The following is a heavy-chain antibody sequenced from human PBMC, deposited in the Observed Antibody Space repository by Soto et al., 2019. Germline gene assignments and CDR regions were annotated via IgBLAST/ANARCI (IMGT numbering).Heavy chain of an antibody. V-gene: IGHV4-4*02. Sequence: PSETLSLTCAVSGGPISSSNWWSWVRQPPGKGLEWIGNIYYSGSTFYNPSLRSRVTLSVDTSKNQFSLRLNSVTVADTAVYFCAGFVVPASRNSDFDYWGQGTLVTVSS. J-gene: IGHJ4*02. CDR3: AGFVVPASRNSDFDY. CDR1: GGPISSSNW. D-gene: IGHD2-15*01. CDR2: IYYSGST.